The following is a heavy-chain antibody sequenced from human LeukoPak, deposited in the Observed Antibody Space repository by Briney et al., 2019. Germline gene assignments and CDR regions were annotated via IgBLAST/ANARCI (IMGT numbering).Heavy chain of an antibody. CDR3: ARRSTYYYGSGSYYNSHYYMDV. CDR1: GGSISSYY. J-gene: IGHJ6*03. CDR2: IYTSGST. Sequence: PSETLSLTCTVSGGSISSYYWSWIRKPAGKGLEWIGRIYTSGSTNYNPSLKSRVTMSVDTSKNQFSLKLSSVTAADTAVYYCARRSTYYYGSGSYYNSHYYMDVWGKGTTVTVSS. D-gene: IGHD3-10*01. V-gene: IGHV4-4*07.